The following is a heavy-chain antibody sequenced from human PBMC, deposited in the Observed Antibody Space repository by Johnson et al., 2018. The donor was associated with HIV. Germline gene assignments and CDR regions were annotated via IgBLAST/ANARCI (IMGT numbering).Heavy chain of an antibody. CDR3: AKDLYSSSWTNDAFEI. D-gene: IGHD6-13*01. V-gene: IGHV3-33*06. CDR2: IWYDGTNK. J-gene: IGHJ3*02. CDR1: GFTFSSYG. Sequence: VQLVESGGGVVQPGRSLRLSCAASGFTFSSYGMHWVRQAPGKGLEWVAVIWYDGTNKYYTASVKGRFTISRDNSKNTLFLHMNSLRAEDTAVYHCAKDLYSSSWTNDAFEIWGQGTMVTVSS.